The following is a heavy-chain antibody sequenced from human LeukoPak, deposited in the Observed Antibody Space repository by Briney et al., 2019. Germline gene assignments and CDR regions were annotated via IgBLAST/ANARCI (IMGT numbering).Heavy chain of an antibody. CDR2: ISASGGNT. CDR1: GFTFSSYA. J-gene: IGHJ4*02. D-gene: IGHD3-10*01. CDR3: AKGDRSGSYSYFDY. Sequence: GGSLRLSCVASGFTFSSYAMSWVRQAPGKGLEGGSSISASGGNTYYADSVQGRFTISRDNSKNTLYLQMNSLRAEDTVVFYCAKGDRSGSYSYFDYWGQGTLVTVSS. V-gene: IGHV3-23*01.